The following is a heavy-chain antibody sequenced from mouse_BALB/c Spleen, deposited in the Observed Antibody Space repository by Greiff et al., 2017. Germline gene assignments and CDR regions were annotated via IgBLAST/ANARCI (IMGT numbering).Heavy chain of an antibody. CDR2: FSDGGSYT. CDR1: GFTFSDYY. CDR3: ARDKGKGFAY. D-gene: IGHD1-3*01. Sequence: EVKLMESGGGLVKPGGSLKLSCAASGFTFSDYYMYWVRQTPEKRLEWVATFSDGGSYTYYPDSVKGRFTISRDNAKNNLYLQMSSLKSEDTAMYYCARDKGKGFAYWGQGTLVTVSA. V-gene: IGHV5-4*02. J-gene: IGHJ3*01.